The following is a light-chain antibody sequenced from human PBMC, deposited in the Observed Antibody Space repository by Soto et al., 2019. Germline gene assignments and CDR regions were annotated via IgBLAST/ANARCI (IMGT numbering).Light chain of an antibody. CDR3: QQRSDWPSI. CDR1: QSVSSY. J-gene: IGKJ4*01. CDR2: DAS. V-gene: IGKV3-11*01. Sequence: EIVLTQSPATLSLSPGERATLSCRASQSVSSYLAWYQQKPGQAPRLLIYDASNRATGIPARFSGSGSGTDFTLTISSLEPDDFAVYYCQQRSDWPSIVGGGTKGQIK.